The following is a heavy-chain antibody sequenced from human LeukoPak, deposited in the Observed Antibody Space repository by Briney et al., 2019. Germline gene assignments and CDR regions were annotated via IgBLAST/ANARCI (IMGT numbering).Heavy chain of an antibody. J-gene: IGHJ4*02. Sequence: GGSLRLSCTASGFTFGDYAMSWFRQAPGKGLEWVGFIRSKAYGGTTEYAASVKGRFTISRDDSKSIAYLQMNSLKTEDTAVYYCTRVGVGQQLVPPHFDYWGQGTLVTVSP. CDR2: IRSKAYGGTT. D-gene: IGHD6-13*01. V-gene: IGHV3-49*03. CDR1: GFTFGDYA. CDR3: TRVGVGQQLVPPHFDY.